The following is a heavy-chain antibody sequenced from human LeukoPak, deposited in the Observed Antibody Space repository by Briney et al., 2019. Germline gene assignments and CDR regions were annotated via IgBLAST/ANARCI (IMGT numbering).Heavy chain of an antibody. V-gene: IGHV3-21*01. CDR1: GFSFSDYS. J-gene: IGHJ6*03. CDR3: GTSGGFILPSAASTGNWYMDV. Sequence: GGSLRLSCEASGFSFSDYSMNWVRQAPGKGLAWVASITSAGGYRYYADSVEGRFTISRDNAKNSLFLQMNDLRAEDTAVYFCGTSGGFILPSAASTGNWYMDVWGRGTTVTVSS. D-gene: IGHD3-10*01. CDR2: ITSAGGYR.